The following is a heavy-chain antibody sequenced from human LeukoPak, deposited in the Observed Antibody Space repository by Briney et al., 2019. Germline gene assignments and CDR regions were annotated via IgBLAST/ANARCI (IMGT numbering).Heavy chain of an antibody. CDR3: ARVGPQRITMIVVAYGYYFDF. CDR2: IKQDGSEK. Sequence: PGGSLGLSCAASGFTFSSYWMSWVRQAPGKGLEWVANIKQDGSEKYYVDSVKGRFTISRDNDKNSLYLQMNSLRAEDTAVYYCARVGPQRITMIVVAYGYYFDFWGQGTLVTVSS. V-gene: IGHV3-7*01. CDR1: GFTFSSYW. J-gene: IGHJ4*02. D-gene: IGHD3-22*01.